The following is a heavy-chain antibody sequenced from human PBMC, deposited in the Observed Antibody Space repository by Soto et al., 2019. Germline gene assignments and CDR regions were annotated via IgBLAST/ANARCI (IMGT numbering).Heavy chain of an antibody. CDR1: GFTFSSYS. Sequence: GGSLRLSCAASGFTFSSYSMNWVRQAPGKGLEWVSYISSSSSTIYYADSVKGRFTISRDNAKNSLYLQMNSLRAEDTAVYYCAREGGYGDYVGYYYYMDVWGKGTTVTVSS. CDR3: AREGGYGDYVGYYYYMDV. J-gene: IGHJ6*03. V-gene: IGHV3-48*01. D-gene: IGHD4-17*01. CDR2: ISSSSSTI.